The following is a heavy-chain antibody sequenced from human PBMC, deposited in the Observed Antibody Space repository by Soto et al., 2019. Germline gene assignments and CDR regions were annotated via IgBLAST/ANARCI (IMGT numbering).Heavy chain of an antibody. J-gene: IGHJ4*02. V-gene: IGHV3-11*05. CDR3: ARVKIPGLALVIMNGDYYFDY. D-gene: IGHD2-8*01. CDR1: GFTFSDYY. CDR2: ISSSSSYT. Sequence: QVQLVESGGGLVKPGGSLRLSCAASGFTFSDYYMSWIRQAPGKGLEWVSYISSSSSYTNYADSVKGRFTISRDNAKNSLYLQMNSLRAEDTAVYYCARVKIPGLALVIMNGDYYFDYWGQGTLVTVSS.